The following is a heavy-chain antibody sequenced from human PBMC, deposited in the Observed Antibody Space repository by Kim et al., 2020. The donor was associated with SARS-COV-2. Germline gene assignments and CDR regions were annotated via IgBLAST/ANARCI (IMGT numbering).Heavy chain of an antibody. CDR3: ARGLYISRSAAGPRDY. Sequence: SETLSLTCAVYGGSFSGYYWSWIRQPPGKGLEWIGEINHSGSTNYNPSLKSRVTISVDTSKNQFSLKLSSVTAADTAVYYCARGLYISRSAAGPRDYWGQGTLVTVSS. D-gene: IGHD2-2*01. CDR1: GGSFSGYY. CDR2: INHSGST. J-gene: IGHJ4*02. V-gene: IGHV4-34*01.